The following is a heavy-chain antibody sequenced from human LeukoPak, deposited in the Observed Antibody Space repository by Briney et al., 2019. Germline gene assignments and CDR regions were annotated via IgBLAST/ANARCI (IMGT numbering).Heavy chain of an antibody. CDR2: IYYSGST. Sequence: SETLSLTCTVSGGSISSYYWSRIRQPPGKGLEWIGYIYYSGSTNYNPSLKSRVTISVDTSKNQFSLKLSSVTAADTAVYYCARGHATTRGNWFDPWGQGTLVTVSS. D-gene: IGHD1-26*01. J-gene: IGHJ5*02. CDR1: GGSISSYY. V-gene: IGHV4-59*01. CDR3: ARGHATTRGNWFDP.